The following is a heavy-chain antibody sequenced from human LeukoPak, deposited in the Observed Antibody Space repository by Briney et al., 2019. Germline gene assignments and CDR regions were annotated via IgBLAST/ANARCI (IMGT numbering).Heavy chain of an antibody. Sequence: SETLSLTRTVSGGSISSYYWSWIRQPPGKGLEWIGYIYYSGSTNYNPSLKSRVTISVDTSKNQFSLKLSSVTAADTAVYYCARVGARYFDWHAVDYWGQGTLVTVSS. V-gene: IGHV4-59*12. CDR1: GGSISSYY. CDR3: ARVGARYFDWHAVDY. J-gene: IGHJ4*02. CDR2: IYYSGST. D-gene: IGHD3-9*01.